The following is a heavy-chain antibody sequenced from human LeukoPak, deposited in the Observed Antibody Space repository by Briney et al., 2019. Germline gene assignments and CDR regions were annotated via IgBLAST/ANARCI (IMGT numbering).Heavy chain of an antibody. V-gene: IGHV4-30-2*01. CDR2: IQHTGGT. CDR3: ASPMTFMARGLHGIDGFDI. Sequence: SETLSLTCSVSGVSISSDVDSRGWSRQTPGRSPGWIGHIQHTGGTHYNSSLKSRVTISADRSKNQFYLKLNSVTAADTAVYYCASPMTFMARGLHGIDGFDIWGQGTMVTVSS. J-gene: IGHJ3*02. CDR1: GVSISSDVDS. D-gene: IGHD3-10*01.